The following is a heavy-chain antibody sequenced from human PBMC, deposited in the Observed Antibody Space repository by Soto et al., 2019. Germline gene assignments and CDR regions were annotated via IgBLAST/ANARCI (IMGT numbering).Heavy chain of an antibody. Sequence: QVHLVQSGAEVKNPGASVKVSCKASGYSFTCYDINWVRQAAGQGLEWLGWMNPNNGNTGYAQNFQGRVSMTRNTSITTAYRELNNLIFDDTAGYFCTSDFGDSASRACATWGQGTMVTVSS. CDR2: MNPNNGNT. V-gene: IGHV1-8*01. CDR1: GYSFTCYD. D-gene: IGHD4-17*01. CDR3: TSDFGDSASRACAT. J-gene: IGHJ3*02.